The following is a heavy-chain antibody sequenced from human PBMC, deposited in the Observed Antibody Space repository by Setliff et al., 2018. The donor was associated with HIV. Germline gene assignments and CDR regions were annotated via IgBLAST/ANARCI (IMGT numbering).Heavy chain of an antibody. J-gene: IGHJ2*01. CDR3: VRHGGTIVVVTTPRLVVWYIDL. CDR1: GGSINSSSYY. V-gene: IGHV4-39*01. Sequence: PSEALSLTCTVSGGSINSSSYYWGWIRQPPGKGPEWIGSIYYSGSTYYNPSLKSRATISEDTSKNQISLKLSSVSAADTAVYYCVRHGGTIVVVTTPRLVVWYIDLWGHGTLVTVSS. D-gene: IGHD2-21*02. CDR2: IYYSGST.